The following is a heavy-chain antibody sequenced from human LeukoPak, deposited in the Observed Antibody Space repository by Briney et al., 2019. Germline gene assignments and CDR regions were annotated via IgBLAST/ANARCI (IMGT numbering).Heavy chain of an antibody. Sequence: ASVKVSCKASGYTFSNYGITWVRQAPGQGLEWMGWISGYNGDTNFAQKLQGRVTMTTDTFTSTAYMELRSLTSDDTAVYFCAREFAWGYESATYEGEYFDFWGQGTLVTVSS. CDR1: GYTFSNYG. V-gene: IGHV1-18*01. D-gene: IGHD3-16*01. CDR3: AREFAWGYESATYEGEYFDF. J-gene: IGHJ4*02. CDR2: ISGYNGDT.